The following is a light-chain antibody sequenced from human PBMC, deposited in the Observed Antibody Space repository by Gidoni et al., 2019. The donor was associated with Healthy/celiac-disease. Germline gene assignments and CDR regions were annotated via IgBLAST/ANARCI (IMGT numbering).Light chain of an antibody. V-gene: IGKV3-11*01. CDR1: QSVSSY. CDR3: QRRSNWPPMYT. Sequence: EIVLTQSPATLSLSPGERATLSCRASQSVSSYLAWYQQKPGQDPRLLIYDASNRATGIPARFRGSGSGTDFTLTISSLEPEDFAVYYCQRRSNWPPMYTFGQGTKLEIK. J-gene: IGKJ2*01. CDR2: DAS.